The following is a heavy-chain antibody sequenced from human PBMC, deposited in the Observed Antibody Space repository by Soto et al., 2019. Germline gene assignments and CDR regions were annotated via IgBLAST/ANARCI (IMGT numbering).Heavy chain of an antibody. D-gene: IGHD3-10*01. V-gene: IGHV4-61*01. CDR2: IYYSGST. CDR1: VGSVSSGSDY. J-gene: IGHJ4*02. CDR3: ANGRATYGLLTHDY. Sequence: SETLYLACTVSVGSVSSGSDYWSWIRQPPGKGLEWIGYIYYSGSTNYNPSLKSRVTISVDTSENQFSLKLSSVTAADTAVYYCANGRATYGLLTHDYWGQGTLVTVSS.